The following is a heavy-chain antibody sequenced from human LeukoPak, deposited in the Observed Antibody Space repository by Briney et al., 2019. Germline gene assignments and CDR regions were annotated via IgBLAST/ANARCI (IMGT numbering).Heavy chain of an antibody. Sequence: PSETLSLTCTVSAGSISSYYWSWIRQPAGKGLEWIGRIYTSGSTNYNPSLKSRVTMSVDTSKNQFSLKLSSVTAADTAVYYCARAGRVHDYSLFDYWGQGTLVTVSS. CDR2: IYTSGST. CDR3: ARAGRVHDYSLFDY. D-gene: IGHD4-11*01. CDR1: AGSISSYY. V-gene: IGHV4-4*07. J-gene: IGHJ4*02.